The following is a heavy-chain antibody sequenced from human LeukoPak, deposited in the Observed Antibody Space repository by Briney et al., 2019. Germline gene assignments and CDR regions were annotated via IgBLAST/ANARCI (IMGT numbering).Heavy chain of an antibody. CDR2: ISAYNGNT. V-gene: IGHV1-18*01. J-gene: IGHJ4*02. D-gene: IGHD6-6*01. CDR1: GYTFTSYG. Sequence: ASVNVSCKASGYTFTSYGISWVRQAPGQGLEWMGWISAYNGNTNYAQKLQGRVTMTTDTSTSTASMELRSLRSDDTAVYYCARVVAARLGYYFDYWGQGTLVTVSS. CDR3: ARVVAARLGYYFDY.